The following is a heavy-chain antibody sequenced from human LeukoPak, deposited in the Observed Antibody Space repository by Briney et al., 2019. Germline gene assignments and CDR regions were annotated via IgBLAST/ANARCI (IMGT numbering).Heavy chain of an antibody. J-gene: IGHJ3*02. CDR2: LTPIFGTT. CDR1: GDTFSSYT. D-gene: IGHD2-21*01. CDR3: ARGWQLGGDLGDAFDI. V-gene: IGHV1-69*13. Sequence: ASVKVSCKTSGDTFSSYTITWVRQAPGQGLEWMRGLTPIFGTTNYAQKFQGRVTITADETTSTAYMGLSSLGSEDTSVDYCARGWQLGGDLGDAFDIWGQGTMVTVSS.